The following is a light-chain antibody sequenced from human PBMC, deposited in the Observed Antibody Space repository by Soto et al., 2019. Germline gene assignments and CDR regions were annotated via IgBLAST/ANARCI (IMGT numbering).Light chain of an antibody. Sequence: DIQMTQSPSSLSASVGDRVTISCRASQSISTYLNWYQQKPGTAPRLLIYRSSSVKSGVPPRFSGSGSGRYFTLTISSLRPEDIATYVCQQSYSSSPWTFGHGTKVEVK. V-gene: IGKV1-39*01. CDR3: QQSYSSSPWT. J-gene: IGKJ1*01. CDR2: RSS. CDR1: QSISTY.